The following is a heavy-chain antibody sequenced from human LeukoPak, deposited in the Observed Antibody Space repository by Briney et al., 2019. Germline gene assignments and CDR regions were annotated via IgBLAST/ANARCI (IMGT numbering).Heavy chain of an antibody. CDR3: ARHGALDR. D-gene: IGHD3-16*01. CDR2: IYYSGST. V-gene: IGHV4-59*08. CDR1: GGSMSNYF. J-gene: IGHJ5*02. Sequence: SETLSLTCTVSGGSMSNYFWSWIRQPPGKGLEWIGNIYYSGSTNYNPSLNSRVTISVDTSKNQFSLKLNSVTAADTAVYYCARHGALDRWGQGTLVTVSS.